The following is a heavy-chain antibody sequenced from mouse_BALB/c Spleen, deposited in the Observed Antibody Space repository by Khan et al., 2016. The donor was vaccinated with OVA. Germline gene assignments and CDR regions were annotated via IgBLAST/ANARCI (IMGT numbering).Heavy chain of an antibody. V-gene: IGHV3-2*02. Sequence: EVQLQESGPGLVKPSQSLSLTCTVTGYSITSGYGWNWSRQFPGKKLEWMGYISYSGSNNNKPSLKSRITITRATSKNHFFLQLYTVTTEATATYCWARTARIEYWGQGTTHTVSS. J-gene: IGHJ2*01. CDR3: ARTARIEY. D-gene: IGHD3-3*01. CDR1: GYSITSGYG. CDR2: ISYSGSN.